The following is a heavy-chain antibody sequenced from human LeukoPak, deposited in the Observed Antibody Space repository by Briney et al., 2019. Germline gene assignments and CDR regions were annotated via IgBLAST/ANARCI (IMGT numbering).Heavy chain of an antibody. CDR1: GFTFSSYW. J-gene: IGHJ4*02. D-gene: IGHD3-22*01. CDR2: IKQDGNEK. V-gene: IGHV3-7*04. Sequence: GGSLRLSCAASGFTFSSYWMSWVRQPPGKGLEWVANIKQDGNEKYYVDSVKGRFTISRDNAKNSLYLQMNSLRAEDTAVGYWAGGGDGFYDCSAWGQGTLVTVSS. CDR3: AGGGDGFYDCSA.